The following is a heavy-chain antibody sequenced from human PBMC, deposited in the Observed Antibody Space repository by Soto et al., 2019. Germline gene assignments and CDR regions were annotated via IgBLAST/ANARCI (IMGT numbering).Heavy chain of an antibody. CDR2: MSSSGDST. D-gene: IGHD4-4*01. Sequence: HPGGSLRLSCAASGFTFSNYAMSWVRQGPGKGPEWVSAMSSSGDSTYYADSVKGRFTISRDNSKNTLYLQMNSLRDEDTAVYYCARDVSNHLYYYYGMDVWGQGTTVTVSS. J-gene: IGHJ6*02. V-gene: IGHV3-23*01. CDR3: ARDVSNHLYYYYGMDV. CDR1: GFTFSNYA.